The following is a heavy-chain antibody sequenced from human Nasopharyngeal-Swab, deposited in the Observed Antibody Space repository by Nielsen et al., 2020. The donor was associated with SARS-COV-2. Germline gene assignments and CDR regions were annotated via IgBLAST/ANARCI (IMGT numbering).Heavy chain of an antibody. D-gene: IGHD4-11*01. CDR3: ARASRTTVTTNDAFDI. CDR1: GFTFSGHY. V-gene: IGHV3-72*01. Sequence: GESLKISCAASGFTFSGHYMDWVRQAPGKGLEWVGRTRNKANSYTTEYAASVKGRFTISRDDSKNSLYLQMNSLKTEDTAVYYCARASRTTVTTNDAFDIWGQGTMVTVSS. J-gene: IGHJ3*02. CDR2: TRNKANSYTT.